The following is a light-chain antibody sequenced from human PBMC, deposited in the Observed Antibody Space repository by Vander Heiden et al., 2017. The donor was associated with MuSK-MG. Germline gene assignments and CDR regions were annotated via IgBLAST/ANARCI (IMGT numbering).Light chain of an antibody. J-gene: IGKJ2*01. CDR1: QSILSY. CDR3: QQSYSTPHT. CDR2: AAS. Sequence: DIQMTQSPSSLSASVGDRVTITCRASQSILSYLNWCQQKPGRVPKLLIYAASSLQSGVPSRFSGSGSGTDFTLSISSLQPEDFATYYCQQSYSTPHTFGQGTKLEIK. V-gene: IGKV1-39*01.